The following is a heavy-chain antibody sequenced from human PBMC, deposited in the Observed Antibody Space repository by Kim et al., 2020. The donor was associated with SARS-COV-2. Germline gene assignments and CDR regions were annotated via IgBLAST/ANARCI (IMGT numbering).Heavy chain of an antibody. V-gene: IGHV4-31*03. CDR1: GGSISSGGYY. CDR2: IYYSGST. J-gene: IGHJ6*02. D-gene: IGHD2-8*01. Sequence: SETLSLTCTVSGGSISSGGYYWSWIRQHPGKGLEWIRYIYYSGSTYYNPSLKSRVTISVDTSKNQFSLKLSSVTAADTAVYYCAGLMVPLGVWYGMDVWGQGTTVTVSS. CDR3: AGLMVPLGVWYGMDV.